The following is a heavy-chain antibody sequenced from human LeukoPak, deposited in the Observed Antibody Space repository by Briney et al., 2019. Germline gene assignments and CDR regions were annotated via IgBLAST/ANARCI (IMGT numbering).Heavy chain of an antibody. CDR2: IIPIFGTA. CDR3: ARDVRSNGMDV. J-gene: IGHJ6*02. V-gene: IGHV1-69*05. Sequence: SVKVSCKASGGTFSSYAISWVRQAPGQGLEWMGGIIPIFGTANYAQKFQGRVTMTRDTSTSTVYMELSSLRSEDTAVYYCARDVRSNGMDVWGQGTTVTVSS. CDR1: GGTFSSYA.